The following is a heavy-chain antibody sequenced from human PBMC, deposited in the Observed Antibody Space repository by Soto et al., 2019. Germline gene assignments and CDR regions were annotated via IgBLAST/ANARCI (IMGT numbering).Heavy chain of an antibody. CDR1: GGSISSYY. CDR3: ARWQGDSSGYYKFDY. D-gene: IGHD3-22*01. CDR2: IYYSGST. J-gene: IGHJ4*02. V-gene: IGHV4-59*06. Sequence: PSETLSLTCTVSGGSISSYYWSWIRQPPGKGLEWIGYIYYSGSTYYNPSLKSRVTISVGTSKNQFSLKLSSVTAADTAVYYCARWQGDSSGYYKFDYWGQGTLVTVSS.